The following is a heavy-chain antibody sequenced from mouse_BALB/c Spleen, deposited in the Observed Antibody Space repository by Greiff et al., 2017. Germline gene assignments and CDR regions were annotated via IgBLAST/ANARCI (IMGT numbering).Heavy chain of an antibody. CDR2: IDPFNGGT. CDR3: AREGYYGSRVYAMDY. D-gene: IGHD1-1*01. CDR1: GCSFTSYY. J-gene: IGHJ4*01. V-gene: IGHV1S135*01. Sequence: VQLQQSGPELMKPGASVKISCKASGCSFTSYYMHWVKQSHGKSLEWIGYIDPFNGGTSYNQKFKGKATLTVDKSSSTAYMHLSSLTSEDSAVYYCAREGYYGSRVYAMDYWGQGTSVTVSS.